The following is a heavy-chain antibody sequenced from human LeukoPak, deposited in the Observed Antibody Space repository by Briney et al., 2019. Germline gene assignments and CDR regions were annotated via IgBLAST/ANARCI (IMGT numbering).Heavy chain of an antibody. Sequence: GRSLRLSCAASGFTFDDYAMYWVRQAPGKGLEWVSGISWNSGSIGYADSVKGRFTISRDNAKNSLYLQMNSLRAEDTALYYCAKDIRQQRGLDYWGQGTLVTVSS. CDR2: ISWNSGSI. J-gene: IGHJ4*02. D-gene: IGHD6-13*01. CDR3: AKDIRQQRGLDY. V-gene: IGHV3-9*01. CDR1: GFTFDDYA.